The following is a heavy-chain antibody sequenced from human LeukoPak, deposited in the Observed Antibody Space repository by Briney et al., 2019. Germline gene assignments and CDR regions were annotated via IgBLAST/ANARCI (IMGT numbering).Heavy chain of an antibody. CDR3: ARAHNNYDGSGYSALDY. J-gene: IGHJ4*02. V-gene: IGHV3-33*01. CDR2: LWYDGTNK. D-gene: IGHD3-22*01. Sequence: GRSLRLSYAASEFSFSSYGMHWVRQAPGKGLQSVASLWYDGTNKYHADSVKGRFTISRDNSQSTLYLQMNSLRAEDTAVYYCARAHNNYDGSGYSALDYWGQGTLVTVSS. CDR1: EFSFSSYG.